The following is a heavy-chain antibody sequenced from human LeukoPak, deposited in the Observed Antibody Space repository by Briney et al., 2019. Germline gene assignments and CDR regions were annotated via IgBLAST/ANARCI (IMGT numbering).Heavy chain of an antibody. Sequence: GGSLRLSCTASGIXFSDAWISWVRQAPGKGLEWVGRIRSRVDGGTVDYAAPVKGRVTISRDESENTLYLQMNSLKTEDTAVYYCTTEGVFSASIRVWGQGTTVTVSS. D-gene: IGHD2-2*02. CDR1: GIXFSDAW. J-gene: IGHJ6*02. CDR2: IRSRVDGGTV. CDR3: TTEGVFSASIRV. V-gene: IGHV3-15*01.